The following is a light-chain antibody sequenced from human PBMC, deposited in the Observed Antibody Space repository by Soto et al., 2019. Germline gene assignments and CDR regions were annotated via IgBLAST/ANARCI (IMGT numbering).Light chain of an antibody. CDR2: EVN. V-gene: IGLV2-8*01. J-gene: IGLJ2*01. CDR3: SSYAGSNNLV. CDR1: SSDDGGYNY. Sequence: QSALTQPTSASGSPGQSVTISCTGTSSDDGGYNYVSWYQQHPGKAPKLMIYEVNKRPSGVPDRFSGSKSGNTASLTVSGLKAEDEADYYCSSYAGSNNLVFGGGTKLTVL.